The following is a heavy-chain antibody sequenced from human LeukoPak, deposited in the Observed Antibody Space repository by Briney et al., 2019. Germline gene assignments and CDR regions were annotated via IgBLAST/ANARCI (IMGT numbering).Heavy chain of an antibody. CDR2: IYSGGST. J-gene: IGHJ6*02. Sequence: QPGGSLRLSCAASGFTVSSNYMSWVRQAPGKGLEWVSIIYSGGSTYYADSVRGRFTISRDNSNNTLYLQMNSLRAEDTAVYYCAREGYYSGMDVWGQGTTVTVSS. V-gene: IGHV3-53*01. CDR1: GFTVSSNY. CDR3: AREGYYSGMDV.